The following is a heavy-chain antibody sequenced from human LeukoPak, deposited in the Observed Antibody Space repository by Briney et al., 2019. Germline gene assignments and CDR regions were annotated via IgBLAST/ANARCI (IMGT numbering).Heavy chain of an antibody. D-gene: IGHD2-8*02. CDR3: AKGASRDGGVSGA. J-gene: IGHJ5*02. CDR1: GFTFDDYA. CDR2: ISWNSGSI. V-gene: IGHV3-9*01. Sequence: PGGSLRLSCAASGFTFDDYAMRWVRQAPGKGLEWVGGISWNSGSIGYADSVRGRFTISRDNAKNSLYLQMNSLRAEDAALYYCAKGASRDGGVSGAWGQGTLVTVSS.